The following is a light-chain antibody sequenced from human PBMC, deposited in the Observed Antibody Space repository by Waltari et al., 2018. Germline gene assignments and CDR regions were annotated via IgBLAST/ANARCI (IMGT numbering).Light chain of an antibody. CDR2: YVS. V-gene: IGLV3-21*04. Sequence: SYVLTQPPSVSVAPGETDRITCGGDNIGSYSVHWYQQKPGQAPVLVIRYVSDRPSGIPERFSGSNSANTATLTISRVEAGDEANYYCQVWHAAIDPGVFGTGTEVTV. CDR1: NIGSYS. J-gene: IGLJ1*01. CDR3: QVWHAAIDPGV.